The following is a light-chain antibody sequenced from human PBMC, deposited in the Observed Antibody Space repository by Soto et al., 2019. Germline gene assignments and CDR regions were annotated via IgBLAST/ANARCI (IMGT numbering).Light chain of an antibody. CDR3: QQYGSSSLT. J-gene: IGKJ3*01. CDR1: QSVSSSH. Sequence: EIVLTQSPGTLSVSPGERVTLSCRASQSVSSSHLAWYQQKPGQAPRLLLYGVSSRATGIPDRFSGSGSGTDFTLTISRLDPEDFAVYYCQQYGSSSLTFGPGTKVDIK. V-gene: IGKV3-20*01. CDR2: GVS.